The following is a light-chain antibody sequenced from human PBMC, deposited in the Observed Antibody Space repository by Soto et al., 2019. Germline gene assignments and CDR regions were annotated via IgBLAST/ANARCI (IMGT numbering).Light chain of an antibody. CDR2: AVS. CDR1: SSDVGGYKY. V-gene: IGLV2-14*03. J-gene: IGLJ3*02. Sequence: QSALTQPASVSGSPGQSITISCTGTSSDVGGYKYVSWYQQHPGKAPKLMIYAVSNRPSGVSSRFSGSKSGNTASLTISGLQAEDEADYYCSSYTSSSTGVFGGGTKLTVL. CDR3: SSYTSSSTGV.